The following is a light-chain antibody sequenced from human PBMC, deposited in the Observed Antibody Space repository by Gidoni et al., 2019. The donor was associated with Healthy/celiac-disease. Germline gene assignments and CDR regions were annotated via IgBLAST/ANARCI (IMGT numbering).Light chain of an antibody. Sequence: DIKMTTSPSSLSASVGDRVTITCRASQSISSYFIWYQHKPGKAPKLLLYAASSLQSGVPSRFSGSGSGTDFTLTISSLQPEDFATYYCQQSYSTPPTFGQGTKVEIK. V-gene: IGKV1-39*01. CDR2: AAS. CDR3: QQSYSTPPT. J-gene: IGKJ1*01. CDR1: QSISSY.